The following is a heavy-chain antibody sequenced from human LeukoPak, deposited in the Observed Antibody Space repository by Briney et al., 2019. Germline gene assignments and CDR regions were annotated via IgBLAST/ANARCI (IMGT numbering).Heavy chain of an antibody. CDR1: GYSFTVFY. Sequence: ASVKVSCKASGYSFTVFYIHWVRQGPGQGLEWMGWIHPKRGDTNYAQKFQGRVTMTRDTCINTAYLDLSSLRSDGTAVYYCARDGDYGTGSYYRGCIDSWGQGTPVTVSP. CDR2: IHPKRGDT. J-gene: IGHJ4*02. V-gene: IGHV1-2*02. CDR3: ARDGDYGTGSYYRGCIDS. D-gene: IGHD3-10*01.